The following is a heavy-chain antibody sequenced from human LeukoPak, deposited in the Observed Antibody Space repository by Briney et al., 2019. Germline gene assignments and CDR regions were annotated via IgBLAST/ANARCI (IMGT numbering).Heavy chain of an antibody. CDR1: GGSISSHY. CDR3: WSDPTRGVRAYYYYMDV. Sequence: PSETLSLTCTVSGGSISSHYGRWIRQPRGGGVEGSGYIDYSGSTNYNPSLKGRVTILVDPSKNQFALKLGSLTGSDTAVYYVWSDPTRGVRAYYYYMDVWGTGTTVTVSS. CDR2: IDYSGST. V-gene: IGHV4-59*11. J-gene: IGHJ6*03. D-gene: IGHD2-8*01.